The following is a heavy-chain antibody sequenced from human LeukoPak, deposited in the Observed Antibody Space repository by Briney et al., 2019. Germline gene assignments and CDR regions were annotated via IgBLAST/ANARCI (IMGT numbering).Heavy chain of an antibody. V-gene: IGHV3-11*05. CDR1: GFTFSDYY. Sequence: PGGSLRLSCAASGFTFSDYYMSWIRQAPGKGLEWVSYISSSRSYTNYADSVKGRFTISRDNAKNSLYLQMNSLRAEGTAMYYCAREITAQKWELRYFDYWGQGTLVTVSS. D-gene: IGHD1-26*01. CDR2: ISSSRSYT. CDR3: AREITAQKWELRYFDY. J-gene: IGHJ4*02.